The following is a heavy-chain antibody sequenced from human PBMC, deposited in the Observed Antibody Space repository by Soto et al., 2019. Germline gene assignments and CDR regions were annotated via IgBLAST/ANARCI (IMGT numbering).Heavy chain of an antibody. J-gene: IGHJ6*03. CDR2: IYYSGST. V-gene: IGHV4-59*01. CDR3: ASEELGGYYYMDV. Sequence: SETLSLTCTVSGGSISSYYWSWIRQPPGKGLEWIGYIYYSGSTNYNPSLKSRVTISVDTSKNQFSLKLSSVTAADTAVYYCASEELGGYYYMDVWGKGTTVTVSS. CDR1: GGSISSYY. D-gene: IGHD3-16*01.